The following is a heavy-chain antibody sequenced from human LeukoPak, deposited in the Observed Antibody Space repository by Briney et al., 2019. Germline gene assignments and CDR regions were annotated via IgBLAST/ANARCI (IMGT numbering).Heavy chain of an antibody. Sequence: SETLSLTCAVSGLSFTGYYWSWIRQPPGKGPEWIGEISHSGRTSYNPSLKSRVTISLDTSKNQFSLKLSFVTAADTAVYYCTKTSPGVPLDVWGQGALVTVSS. CDR3: TKTSPGVPLDV. V-gene: IGHV4-34*01. CDR2: ISHSGRT. D-gene: IGHD7-27*01. CDR1: GLSFTGYY. J-gene: IGHJ4*02.